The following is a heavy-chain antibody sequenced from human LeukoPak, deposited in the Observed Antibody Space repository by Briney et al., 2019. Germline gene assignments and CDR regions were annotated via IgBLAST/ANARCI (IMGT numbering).Heavy chain of an antibody. J-gene: IGHJ4*02. D-gene: IGHD4-17*01. CDR3: ARLVSTVTTVFDY. V-gene: IGHV4-59*01. CDR2: IYYSGST. CDR1: GGSISSYY. Sequence: SETLPLTCTVSGGSISSYYWSWIRQPPGKGLEWIGYIYYSGSTNYNPSLKSRVTISVDTSKNQFSLKLSSVTAADTAVYYCARLVSTVTTVFDYWGQGTLVTVSS.